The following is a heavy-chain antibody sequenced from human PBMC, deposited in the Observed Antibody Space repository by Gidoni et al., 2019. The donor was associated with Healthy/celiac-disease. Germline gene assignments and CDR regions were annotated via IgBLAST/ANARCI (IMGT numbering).Heavy chain of an antibody. Sequence: QVQLQQWGAGLLKPSETLSLTCAVYGGSFSGYYWSWIRQPPGKGLEWIGEINHSGSTNYNPSLKSRVTISVDTSKNQFSLKLSSVTAADTAVYYCARGRGNIAARRHYYDYYMDVWGKGTTVTVSS. CDR1: GGSFSGYY. V-gene: IGHV4-34*01. CDR2: INHSGST. D-gene: IGHD6-6*01. J-gene: IGHJ6*03. CDR3: ARGRGNIAARRHYYDYYMDV.